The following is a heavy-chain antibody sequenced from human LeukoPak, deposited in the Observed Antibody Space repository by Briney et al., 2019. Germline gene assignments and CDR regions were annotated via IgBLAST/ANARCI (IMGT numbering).Heavy chain of an antibody. CDR2: IIPIFGTA. V-gene: IGHV1-69*13. CDR3: ARGYSSSSGYYYMDV. D-gene: IGHD6-6*01. CDR1: GGTFSSYA. J-gene: IGHJ6*03. Sequence: ASVKVSCKASGGTFSSYAISWVQQAPGQGLEWMGGIIPIFGTANYAQKFQGRVTITADESTSTAYMELSSLRSEDTAVYYCARGYSSSSGYYYMDVWGKGTTVTVSS.